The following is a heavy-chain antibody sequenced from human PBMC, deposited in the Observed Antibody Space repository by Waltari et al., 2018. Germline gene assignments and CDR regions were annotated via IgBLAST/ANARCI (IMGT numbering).Heavy chain of an antibody. J-gene: IGHJ4*02. D-gene: IGHD5-18*01. CDR3: ARGGYSYGSNY. CDR1: GYSISSGYY. CDR2: IYHSGST. V-gene: IGHV4-38-2*01. Sequence: QVQLQESGPGLVKPSETLSLTCAVSGYSISSGYYWGWIRQPPGKGLEWIGSIYHSGSTYYNPSLKSRVTISVDTSKNQFSLKLSSVTAADMAVYYCARGGYSYGSNYWGQGTLVTVSS.